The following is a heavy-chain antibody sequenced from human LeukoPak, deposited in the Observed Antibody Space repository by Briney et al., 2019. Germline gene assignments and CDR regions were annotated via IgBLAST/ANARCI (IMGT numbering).Heavy chain of an antibody. Sequence: SETLSLTCTVSGGSMSPYHWGWIRQAPGKGLEWTGYIYYSGSTNYNPSLKSRVTISVDTSKNQFSLKLSSVTAADTAIYYCARAVSGRFDYWGQGTLVTVSS. V-gene: IGHV4-59*08. CDR1: GGSMSPYH. CDR3: ARAVSGRFDY. J-gene: IGHJ4*02. D-gene: IGHD6-19*01. CDR2: IYYSGST.